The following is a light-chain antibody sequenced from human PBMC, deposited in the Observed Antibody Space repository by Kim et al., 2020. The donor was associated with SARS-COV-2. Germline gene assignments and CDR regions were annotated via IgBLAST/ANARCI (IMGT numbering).Light chain of an antibody. CDR3: QQYGGSLLT. Sequence: APGETATLSCRASRSIGSNYLAWYQQKPGQAPRLLIYGVSSRATDIPDRFSGSGSGTDFTLTISRLEPEDFALYYCQQYGGSLLTFGGGTKVDIK. J-gene: IGKJ4*01. CDR2: GVS. V-gene: IGKV3-20*01. CDR1: RSIGSNY.